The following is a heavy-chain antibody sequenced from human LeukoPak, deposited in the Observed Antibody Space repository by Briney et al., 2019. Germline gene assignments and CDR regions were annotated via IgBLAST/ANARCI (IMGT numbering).Heavy chain of an antibody. J-gene: IGHJ4*02. V-gene: IGHV3-7*01. Sequence: GGSLRLSCAASGFTFSSYGTHWVRQAPGKGLEWVANIKQDGSEKYYVDSVKGRFTISRDNAKNSLYLQMNSLRAEDTAVYYCARSPYSGSFLGGYWGQGTLVTVSS. D-gene: IGHD1-26*01. CDR1: GFTFSSYG. CDR3: ARSPYSGSFLGGY. CDR2: IKQDGSEK.